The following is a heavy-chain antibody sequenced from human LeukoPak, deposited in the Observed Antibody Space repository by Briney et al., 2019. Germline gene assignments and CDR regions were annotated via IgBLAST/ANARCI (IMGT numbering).Heavy chain of an antibody. J-gene: IGHJ6*04. CDR2: IYYSRCT. D-gene: IGHD3-16*01. CDR1: GGSISSSSYS. Sequence: MPSETLSLTCTVYGGSISSSSYSRGSLRQPPGKGLEWIGSIYYSRCTYYHPPLKSRVTRSVDTSKNQFSLKLSSVTAADTAVYCGARHESLTEEVDVWGKGTTVTVSS. CDR3: ARHESLTEEVDV. V-gene: IGHV4-39*01.